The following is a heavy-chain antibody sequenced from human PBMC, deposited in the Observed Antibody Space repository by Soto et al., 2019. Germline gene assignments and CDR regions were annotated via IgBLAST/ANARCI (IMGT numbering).Heavy chain of an antibody. CDR3: ARDAYSGYE. D-gene: IGHD5-12*01. CDR2: ISXRGST. V-gene: IGHV4-31*03. J-gene: IGHJ4*02. CDR1: GGSIISGGYY. Sequence: TLSLTCTVSGGSIISGGYYWSWIRQHPGKGLESXGYISXRGSTHYNPSXXSRVTTSXXKSKNQFSLKLSPVTAPDTAVYYCARDAYSGYEWGQGTLVTASS.